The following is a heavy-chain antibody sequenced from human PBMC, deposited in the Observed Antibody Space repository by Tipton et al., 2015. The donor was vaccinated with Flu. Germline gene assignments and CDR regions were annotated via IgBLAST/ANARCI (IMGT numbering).Heavy chain of an antibody. CDR1: GYTFSNYA. J-gene: IGHJ3*02. V-gene: IGHV1-18*01. CDR2: ISANTGDT. D-gene: IGHD2-8*01. Sequence: QVQLVQSGAEVKKPGASVKVSCKASGYTFSNYALSWVRQAAGQGLEWMGWISANTGDTSFAQKFQGRVSMTTDTSTTTAYLALRRLTSDDTAVYYWARHQVMVMPVGDAFDISGQVTFITVCS. CDR3: ARHQVMVMPVGDAFDI.